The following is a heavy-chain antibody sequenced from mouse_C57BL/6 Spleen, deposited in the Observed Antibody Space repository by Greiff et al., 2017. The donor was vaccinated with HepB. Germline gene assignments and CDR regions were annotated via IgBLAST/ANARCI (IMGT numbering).Heavy chain of an antibody. Sequence: EVKLVESGEGLVKPGGSLKLSCAASGFTFSSYAMSWVRQTPEKRLEWVAYISSGGDYIYYADTVKGRFTISRDNARNTLYLQMSSLKSEDTAMYYCTRVLYYDYDGWYFDVWGTGTTVTVSS. D-gene: IGHD2-4*01. J-gene: IGHJ1*03. V-gene: IGHV5-9-1*02. CDR3: TRVLYYDYDGWYFDV. CDR2: ISSGGDYI. CDR1: GFTFSSYA.